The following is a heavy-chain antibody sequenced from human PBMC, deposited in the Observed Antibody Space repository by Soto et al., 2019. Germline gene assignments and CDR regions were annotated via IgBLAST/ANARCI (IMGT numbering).Heavy chain of an antibody. Sequence: VQLHQSGPGLVMPSETLSLTCSVSGASVTNYYWSWIRQSPGKGLEWIGYISYGGTTNFNSSLKGRVTVSVDMSKNQFSLTLNSVTAADTAVYYCAMYYGHGQDYLGQGTLVTVSS. CDR2: ISYGGTT. V-gene: IGHV4-59*02. D-gene: IGHD3-10*01. CDR1: GASVTNYY. J-gene: IGHJ4*02. CDR3: AMYYGHGQDY.